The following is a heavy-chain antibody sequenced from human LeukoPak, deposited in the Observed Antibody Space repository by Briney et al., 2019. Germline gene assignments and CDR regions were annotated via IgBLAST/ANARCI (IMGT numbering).Heavy chain of an antibody. CDR3: ASGVYYYDSSGYLFDY. CDR2: ISAYNGNT. CDR1: GYTFTSYG. J-gene: IGHJ4*02. D-gene: IGHD3-22*01. Sequence: ASVKVSCKASGYTFTSYGISWVRQVPGQGLEWMGWISAYNGNTNYAQKLQGRVTMTTDTSTSTAYMELRSLRSDDTAVYYCASGVYYYDSSGYLFDYWGQGTLVTVSS. V-gene: IGHV1-18*01.